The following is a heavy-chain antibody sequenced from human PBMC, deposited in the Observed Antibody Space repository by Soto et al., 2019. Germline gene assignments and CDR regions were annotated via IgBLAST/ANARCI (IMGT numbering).Heavy chain of an antibody. J-gene: IGHJ2*01. CDR3: AREGPLRYFDL. CDR1: GGSISSGDYY. V-gene: IGHV4-30-4*01. CDR2: IYYSGST. Sequence: QVQLQESGPGLVKPSQTLSLTCTVSGGSISSGDYYWSWIRKPPGKGLEWIGYIYYSGSTYYNPSLNSRVTISVDTSKNQFSLKLSSVTAADTAVYYCAREGPLRYFDLWGRGTLVTVSS.